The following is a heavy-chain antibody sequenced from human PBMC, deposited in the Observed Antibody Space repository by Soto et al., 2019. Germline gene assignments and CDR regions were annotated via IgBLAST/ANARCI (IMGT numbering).Heavy chain of an antibody. Sequence: EVQLVESGGGLVKPGGSLRLSCAASGFTFSSYSMNWVRQAPGKGLEWVSSISSSSSYIYYADSVKGRFTISRDNAKNSLYLQMNSLRAEDTAVYYCARGSLDGVGLRGAFDIWGQGTMVTVSS. CDR2: ISSSSSYI. CDR3: ARGSLDGVGLRGAFDI. V-gene: IGHV3-21*01. J-gene: IGHJ3*02. CDR1: GFTFSSYS. D-gene: IGHD5-12*01.